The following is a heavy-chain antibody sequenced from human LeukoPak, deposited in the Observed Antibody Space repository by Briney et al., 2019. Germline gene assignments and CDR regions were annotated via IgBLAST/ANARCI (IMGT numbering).Heavy chain of an antibody. CDR1: DGAITGYY. D-gene: IGHD3-3*01. Sequence: SETLSLTCTVSDGAITGYYWGWIRQPPGKGLEWIGYIYYSGSTNYNPSLKSRVTISVDTSKNQFSLKLSSVTAADTAVYYCARAQAPFGVVTWWFDPWGQGTLVTVSS. J-gene: IGHJ5*02. CDR3: ARAQAPFGVVTWWFDP. CDR2: IYYSGST. V-gene: IGHV4-59*01.